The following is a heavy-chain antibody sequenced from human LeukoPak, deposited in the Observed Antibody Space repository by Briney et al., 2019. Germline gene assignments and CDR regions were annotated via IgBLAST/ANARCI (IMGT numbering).Heavy chain of an antibody. CDR2: INTDSGNP. CDR3: VKEILRFDL. CDR1: GYSFNSQG. Sequence: ASVKVSCKASGYSFNSQGMNWGRQAPGQGLGWMGWINTDSGNPTYAQGFTGRFVFSLDSAVSTAYLQISNLMPEDTGKYYCVKEILRFDLWGQGTMVTVSS. J-gene: IGHJ3*01. V-gene: IGHV7-4-1*02.